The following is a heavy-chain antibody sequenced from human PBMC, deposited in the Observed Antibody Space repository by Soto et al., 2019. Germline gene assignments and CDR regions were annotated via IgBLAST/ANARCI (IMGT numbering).Heavy chain of an antibody. Sequence: GCLRLSFADSGFTVSSYAMSWVRQAPGKGLEWVSAISGSVGSTYYADCVKGRFTISRDNSKNTLYLQMNSLRAEDTAVYYCAKGLDFWRRYQLYYYYGMDVWAQGTTVTVSS. CDR3: AKGLDFWRRYQLYYYYGMDV. CDR2: ISGSVGST. CDR1: GFTVSSYA. D-gene: IGHD3-3*01. J-gene: IGHJ6*02. V-gene: IGHV3-23*01.